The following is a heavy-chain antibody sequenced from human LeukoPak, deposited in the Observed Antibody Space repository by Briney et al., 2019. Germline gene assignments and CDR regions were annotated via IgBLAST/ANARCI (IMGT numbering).Heavy chain of an antibody. V-gene: IGHV3-15*01. D-gene: IGHD4-11*01. CDR3: TTDDYSNAP. CDR2: IKSKTDGGTT. J-gene: IGHJ5*02. CDR1: GFTFSSYV. Sequence: GGSLRLSCAASGFTFSSYVMSWVCQAPGKGLEWVGRIKSKTDGGTTDYAAPVKGRFTISRDDSKNTLYLQMNSLKTEDTAVYYCTTDDYSNAPWGQGTLVTVSS.